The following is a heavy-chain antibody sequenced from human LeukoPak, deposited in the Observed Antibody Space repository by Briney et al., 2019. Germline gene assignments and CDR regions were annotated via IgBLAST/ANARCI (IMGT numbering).Heavy chain of an antibody. D-gene: IGHD2-2*01. CDR3: ARDSSTVWATWAFDI. CDR2: IYYSGSS. V-gene: IGHV4-59*01. CDR1: GDSIRTYY. Sequence: SETLSLTCTVSGDSIRTYYWSWIRQPPGKGLEWIGYIYYSGSSNYNPSLKSRVTISVDTSKNQFSLRLSSVTAADTAIYYCARDSSTVWATWAFDIWGQGTMVTVSS. J-gene: IGHJ3*02.